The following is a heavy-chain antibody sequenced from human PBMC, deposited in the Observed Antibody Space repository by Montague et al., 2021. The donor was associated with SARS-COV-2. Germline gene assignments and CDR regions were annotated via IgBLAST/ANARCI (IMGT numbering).Heavy chain of an antibody. CDR3: ARHAKNSTTMVVVAIDDFDY. CDR1: GGSVSSGSYY. CDR2: IYYSGST. D-gene: IGHD3-22*01. V-gene: IGHV4-39*01. Sequence: SETLSLTCTVSGGSVSSGSYYWSWIRQPPGKGLEWIGCIYYSGSTYYNPSLESRVTISVDTSKNQFSLKLSSVTAADTAVYYCARHAKNSTTMVVVAIDDFDYWGQGTLVTVSS. J-gene: IGHJ4*02.